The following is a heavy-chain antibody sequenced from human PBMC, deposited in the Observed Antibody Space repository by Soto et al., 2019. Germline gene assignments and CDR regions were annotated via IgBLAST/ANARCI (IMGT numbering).Heavy chain of an antibody. CDR1: GFTFSSYA. J-gene: IGHJ4*02. D-gene: IGHD3-10*01. Sequence: EVQLLESGGGLVQPGGSLRLSCAASGFTFSSYAMSWVRQAPGKGLEWVSAISGSGGSTYYADSVKGRFTISRDNSKNTLYLQMNSLRAEDTAVYYCAKDLTTDYYGSGRPGYFDYRGQGTLVTVSS. V-gene: IGHV3-23*01. CDR3: AKDLTTDYYGSGRPGYFDY. CDR2: ISGSGGST.